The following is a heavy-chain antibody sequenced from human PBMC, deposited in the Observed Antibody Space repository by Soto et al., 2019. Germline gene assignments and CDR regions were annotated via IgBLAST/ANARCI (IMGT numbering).Heavy chain of an antibody. Sequence: QITLKECGPTLVEPTQTLTLTCTFSGFSLTTRQVGVGWIRQPPGQALEWLAVIYWDNDKRYSPSLERRLTITKDTSKNQVVLTMTNMDPMDTATYYCAHLMITYGGVIADDAFDVWGQGTMVTVSS. J-gene: IGHJ3*01. CDR3: AHLMITYGGVIADDAFDV. V-gene: IGHV2-5*02. CDR1: GFSLTTRQVG. D-gene: IGHD3-16*02. CDR2: IYWDNDK.